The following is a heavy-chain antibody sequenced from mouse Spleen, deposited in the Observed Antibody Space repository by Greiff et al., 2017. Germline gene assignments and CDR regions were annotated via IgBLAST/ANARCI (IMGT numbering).Heavy chain of an antibody. CDR3: VRSDRDYFDY. V-gene: IGHV1-87*01. CDR1: GYTFTSYW. Sequence: LVESGSELARPGASVKLSCKASGYTFTSYWMQWVKQRPGQGLEWIGAIYPGEGDTRYTQKFKGKATFTADKSTNTAYMQLTTLASEDSAVYYCVRSDRDYFDYWGQGTSLTVSS. CDR2: IYPGEGDT. J-gene: IGHJ2*03. D-gene: IGHD2-14*01.